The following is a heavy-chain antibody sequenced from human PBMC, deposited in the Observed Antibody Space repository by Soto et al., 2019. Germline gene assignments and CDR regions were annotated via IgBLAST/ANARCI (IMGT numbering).Heavy chain of an antibody. V-gene: IGHV1-2*02. Sequence: QVRLVQSGAEVKMPGASVKVSCKASGYTFTSYYMHWVRQAPGQGLEWMGWITPNSGGTKYAQKFQGRVTMTRDTSISTVYMELSRLESDDTAVYYCARDPLGAAGFDYWGQGTLVTVSS. D-gene: IGHD3-3*02. CDR3: ARDPLGAAGFDY. J-gene: IGHJ4*02. CDR2: ITPNSGGT. CDR1: GYTFTSYY.